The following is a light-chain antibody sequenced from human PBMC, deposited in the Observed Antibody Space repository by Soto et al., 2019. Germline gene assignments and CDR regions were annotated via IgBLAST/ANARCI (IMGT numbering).Light chain of an antibody. CDR1: NSNIGTGYD. Sequence: QSVLTQPPSVSGAPGQRVTISCTGSNSNIGTGYDVHWYQQFPGTAPKLLIYGSRNRPSGVPDRFSGSKSGSSASLSITGLQSEDEADYHCQSYDSSLSAWVFGGWTKVTVL. CDR2: GSR. V-gene: IGLV1-40*01. J-gene: IGLJ3*02. CDR3: QSYDSSLSAWV.